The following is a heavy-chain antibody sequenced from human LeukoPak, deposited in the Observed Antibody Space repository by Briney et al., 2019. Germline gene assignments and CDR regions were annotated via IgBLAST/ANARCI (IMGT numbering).Heavy chain of an antibody. V-gene: IGHV3-7*03. CDR3: ARVRGGYCSSTSCYLGFGAFDI. Sequence: GGSLRLSCAASGFTFSSYWMTWVRQTPGKGLEWVANIKQGGSDKDYVDSVKGRFTISRDNAKNSLYLQMNSLRAEDTAVYYCARVRGGYCSSTSCYLGFGAFDIWGQGTMVTVSS. CDR2: IKQGGSDK. J-gene: IGHJ3*02. CDR1: GFTFSSYW. D-gene: IGHD2-2*01.